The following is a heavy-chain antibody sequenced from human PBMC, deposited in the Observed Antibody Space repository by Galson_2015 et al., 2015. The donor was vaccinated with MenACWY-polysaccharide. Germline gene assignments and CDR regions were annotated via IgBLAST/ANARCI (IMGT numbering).Heavy chain of an antibody. V-gene: IGHV3-23*01. CDR2: ISPGSETA. Sequence: SLRLSCAASGFNFSILVMTWVRQGPGKGLEWVSAISPGSETAYYSDSVKGRFSISRDNSKNTLYLQMDSLRAEDTAVYYCVKGGWGDNWGQRTLVTVSS. J-gene: IGHJ4*02. CDR1: GFNFSILV. D-gene: IGHD1-26*01. CDR3: VKGGWGDN.